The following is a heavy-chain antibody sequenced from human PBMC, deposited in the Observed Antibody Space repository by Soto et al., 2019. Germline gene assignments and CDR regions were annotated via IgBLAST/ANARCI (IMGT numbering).Heavy chain of an antibody. Sequence: GESLKISCKGSGYSFTNYWIGWVRQMPGKGLEWMGIIYPGDSDTRYSPSFQGQVTISADKSISTAYLQWSSLKASDTAMYYCAIPRRQGYYDSSGYYAYWGQGTLVTVSS. D-gene: IGHD3-22*01. CDR1: GYSFTNYW. CDR3: AIPRRQGYYDSSGYYAY. J-gene: IGHJ4*02. CDR2: IYPGDSDT. V-gene: IGHV5-51*01.